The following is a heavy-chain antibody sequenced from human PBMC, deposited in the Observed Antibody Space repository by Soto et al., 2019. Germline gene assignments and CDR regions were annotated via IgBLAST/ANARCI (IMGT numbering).Heavy chain of an antibody. J-gene: IGHJ4*02. CDR1: GFTFSSYA. CDR2: ISGSGGST. D-gene: IGHD3-22*01. Sequence: GGSLRLSCAASGFTFSSYAMSWVRQAPGKGLEWVSAISGSGGSTYYADSVKGRFTISRDNSKNTLYLQMNSLRAEDTAVYYCAKDSYDSSGYYVDTGAFDYWGQGTLVTVSS. V-gene: IGHV3-23*01. CDR3: AKDSYDSSGYYVDTGAFDY.